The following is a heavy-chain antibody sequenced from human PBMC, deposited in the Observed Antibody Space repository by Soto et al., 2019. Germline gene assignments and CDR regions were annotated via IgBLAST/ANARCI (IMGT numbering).Heavy chain of an antibody. CDR1: GFTFSSYA. V-gene: IGHV3-23*01. D-gene: IGHD6-13*01. Sequence: PGGSLRLSCAASGFTFSSYAMSWVRQAPGKGLEWVSAISGSGGSTYYADSVKGRFTISRDNSKNTLYLQMNSLRAEDTAVYYCAKAGYNYYYYYMDVWGKGTTVTVSS. CDR2: ISGSGGST. CDR3: AKAGYNYYYYYMDV. J-gene: IGHJ6*03.